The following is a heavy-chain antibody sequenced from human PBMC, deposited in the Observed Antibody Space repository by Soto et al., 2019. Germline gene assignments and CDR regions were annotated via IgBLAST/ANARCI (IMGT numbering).Heavy chain of an antibody. V-gene: IGHV3-7*03. J-gene: IGHJ6*02. D-gene: IGHD5-18*01. CDR2: IKQDGSEK. CDR3: ARGGGHIYGYTVYYYYGMDV. Sequence: SGGSLRLSCAASGFTFSSYWMSWVRQAPGKGLEWVANIKQDGSEKYYVDSVKGRFTISRDNAKNSLYLQMNSLRAEDTAVYYCARGGGHIYGYTVYYYYGMDVWGQGTTVTVSS. CDR1: GFTFSSYW.